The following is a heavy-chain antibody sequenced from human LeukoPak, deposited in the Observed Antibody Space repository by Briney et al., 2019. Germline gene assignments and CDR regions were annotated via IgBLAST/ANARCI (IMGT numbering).Heavy chain of an antibody. D-gene: IGHD2-2*02. CDR2: ISGSGGST. V-gene: IGHV3-23*01. Sequence: PGGSLRLSCAASGFTFSSYAMSWVRQAPGKGLEWVSAISGSGGSTYYADSVKGRFIISRDNSKNTLYLQMNSLRAEDTAVYYCAKTYCSSTSCYTRYFQHWGQGTLVTVSS. J-gene: IGHJ1*01. CDR3: AKTYCSSTSCYTRYFQH. CDR1: GFTFSSYA.